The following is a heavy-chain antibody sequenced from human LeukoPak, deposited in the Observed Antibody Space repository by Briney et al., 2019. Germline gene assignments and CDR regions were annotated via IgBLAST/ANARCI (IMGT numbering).Heavy chain of an antibody. D-gene: IGHD3-16*01. CDR2: IYVTGST. CDR1: GASISSYY. Sequence: PSETLSLTCTVSGASISSYYWSWIRQPAGKALEWIGRIYVTGSTTYNPSLESRVTMSLDTSKNHFSLKLRSVTAADTAVYYCARETSQKGAHYMDVWGKGTTVTISS. J-gene: IGHJ6*03. CDR3: ARETSQKGAHYMDV. V-gene: IGHV4-4*07.